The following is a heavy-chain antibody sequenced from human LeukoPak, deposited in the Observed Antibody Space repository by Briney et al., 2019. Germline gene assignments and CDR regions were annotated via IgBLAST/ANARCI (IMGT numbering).Heavy chain of an antibody. CDR1: GFTFSSYA. Sequence: GGSLRLSCAASGFTFSSYAMSWVRQAPGKGPEWVSYISSSGRTIFYADSVKGRFTISRDNAKNSLYLQMNSLRAEDTAVYYCARRFDLWGRGTLVTVSS. V-gene: IGHV3-48*03. J-gene: IGHJ2*01. CDR3: ARRFDL. CDR2: ISSSGRTI.